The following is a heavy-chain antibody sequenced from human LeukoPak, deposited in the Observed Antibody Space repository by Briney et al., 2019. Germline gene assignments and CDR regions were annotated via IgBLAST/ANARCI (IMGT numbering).Heavy chain of an antibody. Sequence: GSLRLSCAASGFTFSNAWMSWVRQAPGKGLEWVGRIKSKTDGGTTDYAAPVKGRFTISRDDSKNTLYLQMNSLRAEDTAVYYCARDRGDGYNVFDYWGQGTLVTVSS. J-gene: IGHJ4*02. D-gene: IGHD5-24*01. CDR1: GFTFSNAW. V-gene: IGHV3-15*01. CDR3: ARDRGDGYNVFDY. CDR2: IKSKTDGGTT.